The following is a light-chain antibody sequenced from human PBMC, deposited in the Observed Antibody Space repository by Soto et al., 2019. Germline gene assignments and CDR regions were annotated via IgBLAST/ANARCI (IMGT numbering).Light chain of an antibody. J-gene: IGKJ5*01. V-gene: IGKV3-11*01. CDR2: DAS. CDR3: QQRNNWPIT. Sequence: IVLTQSPGTLSLSPWDRATLPCRASQSVSSNKLAWYQQKPGQAPRLLIYDASNRATGIPARFSGSGSGTDFTLTISSLEPEDFALYYCQQRNNWPITFGQGTRLEIK. CDR1: QSVSSN.